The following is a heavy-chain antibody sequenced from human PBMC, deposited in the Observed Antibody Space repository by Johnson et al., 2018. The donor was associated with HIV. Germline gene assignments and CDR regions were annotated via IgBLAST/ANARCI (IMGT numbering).Heavy chain of an antibody. CDR3: ARDTDIVGVPARGDAFDI. CDR1: GFTFSSYA. V-gene: IGHV3-30*04. D-gene: IGHD2-2*01. Sequence: QMLLVESGGGVVQPGRSLRLSCAASGFTFSSYAMHWVRQAPGKGLEWVAVISYDGRNKYYADSVKGRFTISRDNSKNTLYLQMNSLRAEETAVYYCARDTDIVGVPARGDAFDIWGQGTMVTVSS. J-gene: IGHJ3*02. CDR2: ISYDGRNK.